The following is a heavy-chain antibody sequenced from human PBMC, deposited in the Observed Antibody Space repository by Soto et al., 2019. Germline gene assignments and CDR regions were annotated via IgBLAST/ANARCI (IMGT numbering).Heavy chain of an antibody. V-gene: IGHV3-9*01. CDR2: ISWNSGSI. Sequence: EVQLVESGGGLVQPGRSLRLSCAASGFTFDDYDMHWVRQAPGKGLEWVSGISWNSGSIGYVDSVKGRFTISRDNAKKSLYMHMNSLRAGNTSLYYCAKEKKLRRRMGGYFDLWGQGTLVTGSS. D-gene: IGHD1-1*01. J-gene: IGHJ4*02. CDR1: GFTFDDYD. CDR3: AKEKKLRRRMGGYFDL.